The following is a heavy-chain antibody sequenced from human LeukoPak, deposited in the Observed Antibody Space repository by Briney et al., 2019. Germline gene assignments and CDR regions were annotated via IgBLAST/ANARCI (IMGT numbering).Heavy chain of an antibody. J-gene: IGHJ6*03. Sequence: GESLKISCKGSGYSFSNYWIGWVRQMPGKGLEWMGIIYPGDSDTRYSPSFQGQVTISADKSISTAYLQWSSLKASDTAMYYFARPRGYYYYYMDVWGSGTTVTVSS. CDR2: IYPGDSDT. V-gene: IGHV5-51*01. CDR1: GYSFSNYW. D-gene: IGHD3-10*01. CDR3: ARPRGYYYYYMDV.